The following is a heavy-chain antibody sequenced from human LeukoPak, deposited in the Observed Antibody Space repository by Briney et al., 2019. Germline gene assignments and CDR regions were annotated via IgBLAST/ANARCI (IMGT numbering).Heavy chain of an antibody. CDR1: GYTFTSYG. Sequence: GASVKVSCKASGYTFTSYGISWVRQAPGQGLEWMGWISAYNGNTNYAQKLQGRVTMTTDTSTSTAYMELRSLRSDDTAVYYCAGRGDHYDSSGYYSPYYFDYWGQGTLVTVSS. V-gene: IGHV1-18*01. D-gene: IGHD3-22*01. J-gene: IGHJ4*02. CDR3: AGRGDHYDSSGYYSPYYFDY. CDR2: ISAYNGNT.